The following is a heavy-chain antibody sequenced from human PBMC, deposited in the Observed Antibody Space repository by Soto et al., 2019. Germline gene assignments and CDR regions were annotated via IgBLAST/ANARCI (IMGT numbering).Heavy chain of an antibody. V-gene: IGHV3-23*01. CDR3: AKSSERPKYYFDY. CDR1: GFTFXSYA. CDR2: ISGSGGST. J-gene: IGHJ4*02. Sequence: AGGSLRLSCASSGFTFXSYAMSLVRQAPGKGLEWVSAISGSGGSTYYADSVKGRFTISRDNSKNTLYLQMNSLRAEDTAVYYCAKSSERPKYYFDYWGQGTLVTAPQ.